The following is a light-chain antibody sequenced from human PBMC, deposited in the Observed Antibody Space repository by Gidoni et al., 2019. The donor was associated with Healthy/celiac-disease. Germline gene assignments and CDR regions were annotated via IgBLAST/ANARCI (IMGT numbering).Light chain of an antibody. CDR2: GAS. CDR1: QSVSSN. CDR3: QQYNNWPSWT. J-gene: IGKJ1*01. Sequence: EIVMTQSPATLSVSPGERATLSCRASQSVSSNLAWYQQKPGQAPRLLIYGASTRATGIPARFSGSGSGTEFTITISSLQSEDFAVYYCQQYNNWPSWTFXQXTKVEIK. V-gene: IGKV3-15*01.